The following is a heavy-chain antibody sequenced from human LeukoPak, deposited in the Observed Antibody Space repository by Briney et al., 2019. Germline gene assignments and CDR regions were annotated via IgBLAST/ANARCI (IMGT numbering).Heavy chain of an antibody. J-gene: IGHJ4*02. D-gene: IGHD5-12*01. CDR2: INPNSGGT. V-gene: IGHV1-2*02. CDR3: ARGRSTGYPYYFEY. CDR1: GYTFTGYY. Sequence: ASVKVSCKASGYTFTGYYMHWVRQAPGQGLEWMGWINPNSGGTNYAQKFQGRVTMTRDTSISTAYMELSRLRSDDTAVYYCARGRSTGYPYYFEYWGQGTLVTVSS.